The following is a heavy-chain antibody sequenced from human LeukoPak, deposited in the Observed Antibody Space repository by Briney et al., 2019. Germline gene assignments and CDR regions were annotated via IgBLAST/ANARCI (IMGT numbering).Heavy chain of an antibody. Sequence: SETLSLTCTVSGGSISSSSYYWGWIRQPPGKGLEWIGSIYYSGSTYYNPSLRSRLTMSVDTSKRQFSLKLSSVTAADTALYFCARDPTGNLFYDYWGQGTLVTVSS. J-gene: IGHJ4*02. CDR3: ARDPTGNLFYDY. CDR1: GGSISSSSYY. V-gene: IGHV4-39*07. CDR2: IYYSGST. D-gene: IGHD1-14*01.